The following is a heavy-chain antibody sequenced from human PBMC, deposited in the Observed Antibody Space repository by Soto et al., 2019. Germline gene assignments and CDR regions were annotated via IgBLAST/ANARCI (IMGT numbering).Heavy chain of an antibody. CDR2: IYYSGST. CDR1: GGSISSYY. J-gene: IGHJ4*02. V-gene: IGHV4-59*08. CDR3: ARRNRLYYFDY. Sequence: SETLSLTCTVSGGSISSYYWSWIRQPPGKGLEWIGYIYYSGSTNYNPSLKSRVTISVDTSKNQFSLKLSSVTAADTAVYYCARRNRLYYFDYWGQGTLVTVSS.